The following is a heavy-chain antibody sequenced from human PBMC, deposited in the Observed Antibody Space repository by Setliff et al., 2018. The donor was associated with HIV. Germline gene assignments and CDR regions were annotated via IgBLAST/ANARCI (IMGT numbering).Heavy chain of an antibody. D-gene: IGHD2-15*01. V-gene: IGHV1-18*01. J-gene: IGHJ4*02. CDR2: ISAYNGNT. CDR1: GYSFSTNG. Sequence: ASVKVSCKASGYSFSTNGISWVRQAPGQGLEWMGWISAYNGNTNYAQKFQGRVTMTTDTSTSTASMELRSLTSDDAAVYYCARDPPVVVRHLFDLWGQGTLVTVSS. CDR3: ARDPPVVVRHLFDL.